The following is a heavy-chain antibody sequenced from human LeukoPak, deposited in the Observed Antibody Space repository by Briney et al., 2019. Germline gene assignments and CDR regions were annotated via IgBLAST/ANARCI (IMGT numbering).Heavy chain of an antibody. CDR2: IYYSGTT. V-gene: IGHV4-31*03. J-gene: IGHJ4*02. Sequence: SETLSLTCTVSGGSISGSTYFWGWIRQHPGKGLEWIGYIYYSGTTYYNPSLKSRVSISVDTSQNQFSLRLTSATAADTAVYYCARSGYDQNYYFDYWGQGTLVTVSS. D-gene: IGHD5-12*01. CDR3: ARSGYDQNYYFDY. CDR1: GGSISGSTYF.